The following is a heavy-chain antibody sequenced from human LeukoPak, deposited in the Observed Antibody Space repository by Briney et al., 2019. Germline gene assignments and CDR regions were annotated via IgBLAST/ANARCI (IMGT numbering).Heavy chain of an antibody. Sequence: GGSLRLSCAASGFTVSSNYMSWVRQAPGKGLEWVSVIYSGGSTYYADSVKGRFTISRDNSKNTLYLQMNSLRAEDTAVYYCARDRITMVRGPPGYWGQGTLVTVSS. V-gene: IGHV3-53*01. CDR1: GFTVSSNY. J-gene: IGHJ4*02. D-gene: IGHD3-10*01. CDR3: ARDRITMVRGPPGY. CDR2: IYSGGST.